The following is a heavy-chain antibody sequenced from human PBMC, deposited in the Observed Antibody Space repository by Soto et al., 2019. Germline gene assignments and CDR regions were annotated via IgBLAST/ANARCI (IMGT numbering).Heavy chain of an antibody. Sequence: ASVKVSCKASGYTFTGFYMHWVRQAPGQGLEWMGWINSDDGGTNYALKFQGRVTMTRDTSISSAYMELSSLRSDDTAVYYCARADDYYYGSGSLWGQGTPVTVPQ. D-gene: IGHD3-10*01. CDR1: GYTFTGFY. J-gene: IGHJ4*02. CDR2: INSDDGGT. CDR3: ARADDYYYGSGSL. V-gene: IGHV1-2*02.